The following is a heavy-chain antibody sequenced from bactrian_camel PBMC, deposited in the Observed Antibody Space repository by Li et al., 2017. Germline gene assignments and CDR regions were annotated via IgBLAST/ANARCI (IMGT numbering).Heavy chain of an antibody. CDR3: AADTKTPCWNRGTPYKY. CDR1: GPTDSVKC. Sequence: HVQLVESGGGSVQAGGSLRLSCTASGPTDSVKCMAWFRQTPETGRQKVATTYTRGPITEYADFAKGRSTISHYANNTMALQMDNVKPDDTAVYYCAADTKTPCWNRGTPYKYWGQGTQVTVS. CDR2: TYTRGPIT. V-gene: IGHV3S54*01. J-gene: IGHJ4*01. D-gene: IGHD1*01.